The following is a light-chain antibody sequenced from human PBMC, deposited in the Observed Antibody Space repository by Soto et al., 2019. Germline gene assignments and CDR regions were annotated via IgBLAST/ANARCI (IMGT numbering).Light chain of an antibody. J-gene: IGKJ3*01. CDR3: RRYGSSPLS. CDR1: QSVGSTY. CDR2: VAS. V-gene: IGKV3-20*01. Sequence: ELVLTQSPGTLSLSPGERATLSCRASQSVGSTYFPWYQQKPGMAPRLLIYVASTRATGIPARFSGSGSGTDFTLTSSRLEPEDFAVYCCRRYGSSPLSFGPGTKVDIK.